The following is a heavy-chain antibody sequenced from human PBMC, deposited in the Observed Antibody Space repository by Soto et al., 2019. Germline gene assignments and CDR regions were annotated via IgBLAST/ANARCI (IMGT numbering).Heavy chain of an antibody. CDR3: AREGLEWLLGSPYYYYGMDV. Sequence: GGSLRLSCAASGFTFSSYWMSWVRQAPGKGLEWVANIKQDGSEKYYVDSVKGRFTISRDNAKNSRYLQMNSLRAEHTAVYYCAREGLEWLLGSPYYYYGMDVWGQGTTVTVSS. V-gene: IGHV3-7*05. J-gene: IGHJ6*02. D-gene: IGHD3-3*01. CDR1: GFTFSSYW. CDR2: IKQDGSEK.